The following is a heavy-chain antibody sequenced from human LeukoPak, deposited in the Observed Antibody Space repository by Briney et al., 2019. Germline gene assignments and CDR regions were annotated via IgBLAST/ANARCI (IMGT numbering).Heavy chain of an antibody. CDR2: IKNDGSKK. Sequence: PGGSLRLSCAASGFTFSYFWMTWVRQAPGKGLEWVANIKNDGSKKYYADSVEGRFTISRDNAKFILYLQMDGLRADDTAVYYCVWGHYGDYTGQGTLVTVST. CDR1: GFTFSYFW. V-gene: IGHV3-7*04. J-gene: IGHJ4*02. CDR3: VWGHYGDY.